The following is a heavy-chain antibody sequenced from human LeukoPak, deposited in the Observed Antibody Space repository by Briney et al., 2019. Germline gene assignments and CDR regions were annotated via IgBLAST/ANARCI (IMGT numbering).Heavy chain of an antibody. Sequence: PGGSLRLSCAASGFTFSDYGLNWVRQAPGRGLEWVSAISGSGVTTYYADSVKGRFTTFRDNSKNTLYLEMNTLRAEDAAVYNCAKDHSYDSGGSYLVGPNYYYMDVWGTGTTVTISS. V-gene: IGHV3-23*01. CDR3: AKDHSYDSGGSYLVGPNYYYMDV. CDR2: ISGSGVTT. J-gene: IGHJ6*03. CDR1: GFTFSDYG. D-gene: IGHD3-10*01.